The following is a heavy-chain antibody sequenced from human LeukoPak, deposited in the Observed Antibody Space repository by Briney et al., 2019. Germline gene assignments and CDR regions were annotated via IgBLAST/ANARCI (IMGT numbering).Heavy chain of an antibody. J-gene: IGHJ4*02. CDR1: GGSIGSYY. CDR3: ARVRGYDLYFDY. Sequence: SETLSLTCTVSGGSIGSYYWSWIRQPPGKGLEWIGYIYYSGSPNYNPSLTSRVTISVDTSKNQFSLKLSSVTAADTAVYYCARVRGYDLYFDYWGQGTLVTVSS. CDR2: IYYSGSP. V-gene: IGHV4-59*08. D-gene: IGHD5-12*01.